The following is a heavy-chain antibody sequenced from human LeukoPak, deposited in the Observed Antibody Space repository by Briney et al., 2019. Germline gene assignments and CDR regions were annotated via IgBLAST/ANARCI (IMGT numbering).Heavy chain of an antibody. V-gene: IGHV3-11*04. CDR1: GFTFSDYY. J-gene: IGHJ6*03. CDR2: ISSSGSTI. Sequence: GGSLRLSCAASGFTFSDYYMSWTRQAPGKGLEWVSYISSSGSTIYYADSVKGRFTISRDNAKNSLYLQMNSLRAEDTAVYYCARDKVGGTYYYYYYMDVWGKGTTVTVSS. D-gene: IGHD4-23*01. CDR3: ARDKVGGTYYYYYYMDV.